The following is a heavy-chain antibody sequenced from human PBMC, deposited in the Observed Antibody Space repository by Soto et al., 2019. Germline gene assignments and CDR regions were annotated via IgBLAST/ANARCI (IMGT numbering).Heavy chain of an antibody. J-gene: IGHJ4*02. CDR1: GFTFRSYW. D-gene: IGHD2-15*01. CDR3: ARGRGGY. V-gene: IGHV3-7*01. Sequence: EVPLVESGGGLVQPGGSLRLSCATSGFTFRSYWMSWVRQAPGKGLEWVANIKHDGSEKLYVDSVKGRFTISRDNAENLLSLQMNSLRAEDTAVYYCARGRGGYWGQGTLVTVSS. CDR2: IKHDGSEK.